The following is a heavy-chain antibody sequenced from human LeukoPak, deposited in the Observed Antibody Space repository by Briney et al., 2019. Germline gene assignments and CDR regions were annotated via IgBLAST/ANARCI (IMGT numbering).Heavy chain of an antibody. CDR3: ASARDGTLMWDY. CDR2: IYFVDSNV. J-gene: IGHJ4*02. Sequence: GESLKISCQGSGYNFGNHWIGWVRQMSGKGLEWMGIIYFVDSNVKYSPPFQGQVTISADKSINTAYLQWISLETSDTAMYYCASARDGTLMWDYWSQGTLVTVSS. V-gene: IGHV5-51*01. CDR1: GYNFGNHW. D-gene: IGHD2-21*01.